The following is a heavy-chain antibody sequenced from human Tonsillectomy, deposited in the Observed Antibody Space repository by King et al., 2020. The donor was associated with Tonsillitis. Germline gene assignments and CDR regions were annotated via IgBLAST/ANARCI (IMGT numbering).Heavy chain of an antibody. CDR3: ARGHRELGGAFDI. Sequence: VQLVESGGGLVKPGGSLRLSCAASGFTFSDSYMSWIRQAPGKGLECVSYISSSGNSIYYADSVKGRFTISRDNAKNSHYLQMNSLRAEDTAIYYCARGHRELGGAFDIWGQGTVVTVSS. D-gene: IGHD1-7*01. J-gene: IGHJ3*02. CDR1: GFTFSDSY. CDR2: ISSSGNSI. V-gene: IGHV3-11*01.